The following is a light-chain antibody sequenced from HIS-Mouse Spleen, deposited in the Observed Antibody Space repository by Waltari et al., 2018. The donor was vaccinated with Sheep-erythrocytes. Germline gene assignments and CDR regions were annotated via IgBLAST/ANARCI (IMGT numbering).Light chain of an antibody. V-gene: IGLV2-11*01. J-gene: IGLJ2*01. CDR1: ISDGGGSNY. CDR3: CSYAGSSTLV. CDR2: DVS. Sequence: QSALTQPRSLAGSPGQSVTLSCTGTISDGGGSNYLSLYQQHPGKAAQLMIYDVSKRPSGVPDRFSGSKSGNTASLTISGLQAEDEADYYCCSYAGSSTLVFGGGTKLTVL.